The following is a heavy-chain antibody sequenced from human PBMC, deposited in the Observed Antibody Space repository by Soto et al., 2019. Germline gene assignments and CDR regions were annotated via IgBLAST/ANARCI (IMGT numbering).Heavy chain of an antibody. V-gene: IGHV1-18*01. CDR3: ATRSPALDY. CDR2: ITTDKGKT. CDR1: GYTFTSYG. J-gene: IGHJ4*02. Sequence: QVQLVQSGPEVKKPGASVKVSCKTSGYTFTSYGISWVRQAPGQGLEWMGWITTDKGKTTYAQKFQGRVTMTTDTSTSTAYMELRSLTSDDTAVYYWATRSPALDYWGQGTLVTVSS.